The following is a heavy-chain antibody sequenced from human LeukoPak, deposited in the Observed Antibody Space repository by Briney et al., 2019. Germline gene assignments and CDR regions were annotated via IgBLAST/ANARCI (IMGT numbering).Heavy chain of an antibody. J-gene: IGHJ4*02. CDR1: GFTFDDYA. Sequence: GGSLRLSCAASGFTFDDYAMHWVRQAPGKGLEWVSLISGDGGSTYYADSVKGRFTISRDNSKNSLYLQMNSLRTEDTALYYCAKDITPSVSGYFPNPFDYWGQGTLVTVSS. D-gene: IGHD3-3*01. V-gene: IGHV3-43*02. CDR2: ISGDGGST. CDR3: AKDITPSVSGYFPNPFDY.